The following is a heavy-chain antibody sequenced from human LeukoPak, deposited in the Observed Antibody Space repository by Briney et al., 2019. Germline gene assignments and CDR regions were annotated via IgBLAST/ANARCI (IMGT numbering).Heavy chain of an antibody. J-gene: IGHJ4*02. D-gene: IGHD3-10*01. V-gene: IGHV4-39*01. CDR2: IYNSGRT. Sequence: SETLSLTCTVSGDSISSSSGYYWGWIRHPPGKGLDYIGSIYNSGRTYYNPSLKSRVTISVDTSKNQFSLKLSSVTAADTAVYYCARLDDYYGGYFDYWGQGTLVTVSS. CDR1: GDSISSSSGYY. CDR3: ARLDDYYGGYFDY.